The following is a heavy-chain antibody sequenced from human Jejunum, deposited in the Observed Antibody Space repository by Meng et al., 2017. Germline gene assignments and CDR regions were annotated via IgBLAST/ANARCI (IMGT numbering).Heavy chain of an antibody. CDR3: AHSSSSSSFGFDY. V-gene: IGHV4-61*01. D-gene: IGHD6-6*01. Sequence: HVQLLESCPGLVRPPWTLALTFTVSGGSVNSGNYYWSWIRQPPGKGLEWIGYIYYSGSTNYNPSLKSRVTISIDTAKNQVSLKVSSVTAADTAVYYCAHSSSSSSFGFDYWGQGTLVTVSS. J-gene: IGHJ4*02. CDR2: IYYSGST. CDR1: GGSVNSGNYY.